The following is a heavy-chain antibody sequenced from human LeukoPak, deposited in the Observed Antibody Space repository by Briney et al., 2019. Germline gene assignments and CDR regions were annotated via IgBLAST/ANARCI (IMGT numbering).Heavy chain of an antibody. CDR1: GLTIGDIS. J-gene: IGHJ6*02. V-gene: IGHV3-43*01. CDR3: ARGPNRGWVVSRNCGMDV. D-gene: IGHD2-21*01. Sequence: QPGGSLRFSCAASGLTIGDISLHWVRQAPGKGLEWVSLISWDESTTYYSDSVKGRFTVSRDSSKNSLHLQMNSLRTEDTALYYCARGPNRGWVVSRNCGMDVWGQGTTVTVSS. CDR2: ISWDESTT.